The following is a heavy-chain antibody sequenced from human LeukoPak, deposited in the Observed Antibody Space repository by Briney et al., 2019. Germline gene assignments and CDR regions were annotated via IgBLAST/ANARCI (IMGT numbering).Heavy chain of an antibody. CDR2: ISGSGGST. Sequence: GGSLRLSCAASGFTFSSYAMSWVRQAPGKGLEWVSAISGSGGSTYYADSVKGRFTISRDNSKNTLCLQMNSLRAEDTAVYYCAKGSISYFYGMDVWGQGTTVTVSS. D-gene: IGHD6-13*01. J-gene: IGHJ6*02. CDR3: AKGSISYFYGMDV. V-gene: IGHV3-23*01. CDR1: GFTFSSYA.